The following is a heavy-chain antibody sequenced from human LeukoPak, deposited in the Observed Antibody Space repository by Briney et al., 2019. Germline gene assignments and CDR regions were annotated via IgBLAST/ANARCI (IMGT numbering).Heavy chain of an antibody. D-gene: IGHD3/OR15-3a*01. J-gene: IGHJ4*02. CDR1: GVSISSSNSY. Sequence: SETLSLTCTVSGVSISSSNSYWGWIRQPPGKGLEWIGSIYYTGSTYYNASLKSRVTISIDTSKNQISLRLTSVTAADTAMYYCARQTGSGLFTLPGGQGTLVTVSS. CDR2: IYYTGST. V-gene: IGHV4-39*01. CDR3: ARQTGSGLFTLP.